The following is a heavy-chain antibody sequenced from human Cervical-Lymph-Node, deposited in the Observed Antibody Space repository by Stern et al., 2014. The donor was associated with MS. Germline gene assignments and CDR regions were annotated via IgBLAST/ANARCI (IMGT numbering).Heavy chain of an antibody. CDR2: ISHDGSAK. CDR3: AKDRREITAPLGD. V-gene: IGHV3-30*18. CDR1: GFTFSNYG. Sequence: VQLVESGGGVVQPGRSLRLSCAGSGFTFSNYGIHWVRQAPGKGLEWVAGISHDGSAKFYADSVKGRFTISRDNSKNTLYLQMDSLRVEDTAVYYCAKDRREITAPLGDWGQGTLVTVSS. D-gene: IGHD1-20*01. J-gene: IGHJ4*02.